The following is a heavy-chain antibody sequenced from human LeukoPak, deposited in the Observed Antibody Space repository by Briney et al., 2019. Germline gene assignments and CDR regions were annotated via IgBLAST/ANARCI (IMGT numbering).Heavy chain of an antibody. CDR1: GGSISSYY. CDR3: ARGAGELLPFDY. CDR2: IYYSGST. J-gene: IGHJ4*02. D-gene: IGHD1-7*01. Sequence: PSVTLSLTCTVSGGSISSYYWSWIRQPPGKGLEWIGYIYYSGSTKYNPSLKSRVTISVDTSKNQFSLRLNSVTAADTAVYYCARGAGELLPFDYWGQGTLVTVSS. V-gene: IGHV4-59*01.